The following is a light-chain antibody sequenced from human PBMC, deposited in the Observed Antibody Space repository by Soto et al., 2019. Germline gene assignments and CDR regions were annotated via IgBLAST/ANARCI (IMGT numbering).Light chain of an antibody. CDR1: QDISNC. CDR2: AAS. J-gene: IGKJ5*01. V-gene: IGKV1-27*01. CDR3: QKYNSPPIT. Sequence: DIQMTQSPSSLSASVGDRVTITCRASQDISNCLAWYQQKPGKVPKLLIYAASTLQSGVPSRFSGSGSGTDFTLSISSLQPEDVATYYCQKYNSPPITFGQGTRLEIK.